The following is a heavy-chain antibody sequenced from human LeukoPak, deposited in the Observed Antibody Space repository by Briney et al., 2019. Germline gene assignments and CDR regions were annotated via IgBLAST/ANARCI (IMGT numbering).Heavy chain of an antibody. Sequence: GGSLRLSCVSSGFSFSNYAMSWIRQAPGKGLEWVSYISSSGSTIYYADSVKGRFTISRDNAKNSLYLQMNSLRAEDTAVYYCARGLSSGGIRGGYFDYWGQGTLVTVSS. J-gene: IGHJ4*02. CDR3: ARGLSSGGIRGGYFDY. CDR2: ISSSGSTI. CDR1: GFSFSNYA. V-gene: IGHV3-11*01. D-gene: IGHD2-15*01.